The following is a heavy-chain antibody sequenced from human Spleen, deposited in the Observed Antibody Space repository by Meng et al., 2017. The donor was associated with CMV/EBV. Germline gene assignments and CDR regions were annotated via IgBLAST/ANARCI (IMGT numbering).Heavy chain of an antibody. Sequence: ASVKVSCKTSGYTFTTYGINWMRQAPGQGLEWMGWISAYNGNTNYAQKFQGRVTMITATSTSTAYMELRSLRSDDTAVYYCARDPSSSLFDYWGQGTLVTVSS. J-gene: IGHJ4*02. D-gene: IGHD6-13*01. CDR2: ISAYNGNT. V-gene: IGHV1-18*01. CDR1: GYTFTTYG. CDR3: ARDPSSSLFDY.